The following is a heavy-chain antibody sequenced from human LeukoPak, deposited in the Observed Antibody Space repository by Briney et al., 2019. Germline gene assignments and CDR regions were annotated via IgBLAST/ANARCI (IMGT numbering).Heavy chain of an antibody. CDR3: ARGDSVVPATTIDY. Sequence: SVKVSCKASGGTFSSYAISWVRQAPGQGLEWMGGIIPIFDTANYAQKFQGRVTITTDESTSTAYMELSSLRSEDTAVYYCARGDSVVPATTIDYWGQGTLVTVSS. CDR1: GGTFSSYA. V-gene: IGHV1-69*05. D-gene: IGHD2-2*01. J-gene: IGHJ4*02. CDR2: IIPIFDTA.